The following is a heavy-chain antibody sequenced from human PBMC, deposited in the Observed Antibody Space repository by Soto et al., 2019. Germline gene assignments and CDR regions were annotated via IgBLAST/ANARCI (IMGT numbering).Heavy chain of an antibody. V-gene: IGHV5-51*01. CDR3: ARQRYDFWSGYLYYYYGMDV. D-gene: IGHD3-3*01. CDR1: GYSFTSYW. CDR2: IYPGDSDT. J-gene: IGHJ6*02. Sequence: PGESLKISCKGSGYSFTSYWIGWVRQMPGKGLEWMGIIYPGDSDTRYSPSFQGQVTISADKSISTAYLQWSSLKASDTAMYYCARQRYDFWSGYLYYYYGMDVWGQGTTVTV.